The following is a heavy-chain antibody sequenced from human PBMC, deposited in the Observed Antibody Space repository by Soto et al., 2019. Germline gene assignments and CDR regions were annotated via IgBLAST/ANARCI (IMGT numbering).Heavy chain of an antibody. D-gene: IGHD6-25*01. V-gene: IGHV4-39*01. CDR3: AGSGGRRTEFDY. J-gene: IGHJ4*02. CDR2: IYYSGST. CDR1: GGSISSSSYY. Sequence: SETLSLTCTVSGGSISSSSYYWGWIRQPPGKGLEWIGSIYYSGSTYYNPSLKSRVTISVDTSKNQFSLKLSSVTAADTAVYYCAGSGGRRTEFDYWGQGTLVTVSS.